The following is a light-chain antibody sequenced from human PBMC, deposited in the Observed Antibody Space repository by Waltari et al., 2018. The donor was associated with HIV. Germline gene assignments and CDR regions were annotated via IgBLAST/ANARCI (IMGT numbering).Light chain of an antibody. V-gene: IGLV1-47*01. Sequence: QSVLTQPPSASGTPGQRVTISCSGSSSNIGSNYVHWYQQLPGTAPKLLIYRNNQRPSGLRDRFAGPKAGTSASLAIGGLRSEDEADYDCAAWEDSLSVVVFGGGTKLSVL. J-gene: IGLJ2*01. CDR3: AAWEDSLSVVV. CDR1: SSNIGSNY. CDR2: RNN.